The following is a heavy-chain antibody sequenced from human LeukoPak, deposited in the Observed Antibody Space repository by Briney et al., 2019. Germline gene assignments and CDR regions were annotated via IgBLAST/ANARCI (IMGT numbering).Heavy chain of an antibody. CDR3: ARGPLEYCSGGTCYSGRNWFDP. V-gene: IGHV1-2*02. CDR2: INPSSGGT. D-gene: IGHD2-15*01. CDR1: GYTFTGYY. Sequence: ASVTVSCKASGYTFTGYYMHWVRQAPGQGLEWMGWINPSSGGTNYAQKFQGRVTMTRDTSISTVYMELRRLRYDDTAAYYCARGPLEYCSGGTCYSGRNWFDPWGQGTLVTVSS. J-gene: IGHJ5*02.